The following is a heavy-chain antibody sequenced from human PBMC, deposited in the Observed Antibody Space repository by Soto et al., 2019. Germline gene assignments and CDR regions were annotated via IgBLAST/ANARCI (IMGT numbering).Heavy chain of an antibody. Sequence: QVQLQESGPGLLKPSQTLSLTCNVSNGYINTGGFYWSWIRQHPGKGLEWIGYIFHSGSTLYNPYLNSRVTRSADTSKNQLSLNLRSVTVADTAVYYCARGGIAGHWFAPWGQGILVTVSS. CDR2: IFHSGST. J-gene: IGHJ5*02. D-gene: IGHD6-13*01. CDR3: ARGGIAGHWFAP. V-gene: IGHV4-31*03. CDR1: NGYINTGGFY.